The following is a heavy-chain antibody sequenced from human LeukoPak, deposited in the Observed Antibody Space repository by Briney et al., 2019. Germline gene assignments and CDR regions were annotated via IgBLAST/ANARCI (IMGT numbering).Heavy chain of an antibody. CDR1: AFSFSDYN. CDR3: AELGITMIGGV. V-gene: IGHV3-21*01. CDR2: ITSTGSYI. Sequence: GGSLRLSCAASAFSFSDYNMNWVRQAPGKGLEWVSSITSTGSYIYYADSVKGRFTISRDNAKNSLYLQMNSLRAEDTAVYYCAELGITMIGGVWGKGTTVTISS. J-gene: IGHJ6*04. D-gene: IGHD3-10*02.